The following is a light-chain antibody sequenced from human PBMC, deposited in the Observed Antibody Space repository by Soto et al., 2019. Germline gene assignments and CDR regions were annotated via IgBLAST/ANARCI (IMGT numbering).Light chain of an antibody. CDR3: CSYAGSSTFHVV. Sequence: QSVLTQPASVSGSPGQSITISCTGTSSDVGSYNLVSWYQQHPGKAPKLIIYEGSKRPSGVSNRFSGSKSGNTASLTISGLQAEDEADYYCCSYAGSSTFHVVFGGGTKVTVL. V-gene: IGLV2-23*03. J-gene: IGLJ2*01. CDR1: SSDVGSYNL. CDR2: EGS.